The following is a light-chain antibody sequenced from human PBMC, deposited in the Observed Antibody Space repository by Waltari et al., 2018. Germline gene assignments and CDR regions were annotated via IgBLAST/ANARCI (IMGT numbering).Light chain of an antibody. CDR3: QERSNWVFT. Sequence: CRASQSVTSYLAWYQQKPGQAPRRLIYDASNRATGIPARFSGSGSGTDFTLTISSLEPEDFAVYYCQERSNWVFTFGPGTKVDI. V-gene: IGKV3-11*01. CDR1: QSVTSY. CDR2: DAS. J-gene: IGKJ3*01.